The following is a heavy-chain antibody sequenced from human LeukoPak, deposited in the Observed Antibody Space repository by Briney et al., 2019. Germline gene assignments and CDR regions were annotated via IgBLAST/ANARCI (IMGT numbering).Heavy chain of an antibody. D-gene: IGHD3-16*01. CDR3: ARDSIGAFDY. CDR2: IYSGGST. V-gene: IGHV3-66*02. Sequence: GGSLRLSCAASGFTFSSNYMGWVRQAPGKGLEWVSVIYSGGSTYYADSVKGRFTISRDNSKNTLYLQMNSLRAEDTAVYYCARDSIGAFDYWGQGTLVTVSS. CDR1: GFTFSSNY. J-gene: IGHJ4*02.